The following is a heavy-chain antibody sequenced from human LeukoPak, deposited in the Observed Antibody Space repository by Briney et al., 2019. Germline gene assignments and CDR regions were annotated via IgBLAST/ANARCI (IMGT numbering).Heavy chain of an antibody. CDR3: ARQTFGEDLDY. CDR1: GYTFTSYG. Sequence: GASVKVSCTASGYTFTSYGISWVRQAPGQGLEWMAWISVYNANTKYAQKFQDRVTMTTDTSTSTAYMELRSLRSDDTAVYYCARQTFGEDLDYWGQGTLVTVSS. J-gene: IGHJ4*02. V-gene: IGHV1-18*01. CDR2: ISVYNANT. D-gene: IGHD3-10*01.